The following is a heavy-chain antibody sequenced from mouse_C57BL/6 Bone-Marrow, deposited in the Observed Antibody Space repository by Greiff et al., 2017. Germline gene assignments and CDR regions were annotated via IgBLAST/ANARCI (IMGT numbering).Heavy chain of an antibody. CDR2: IYPRSGNT. J-gene: IGHJ4*01. CDR3: AREGEPFYYYSSYAMDY. V-gene: IGHV1-81*01. CDR1: GYTFTSYG. Sequence: QVQLQQSGAELARPGASVKLSCKASGYTFTSYGISWVKQRTGQGLEWIGEIYPRSGNTYYNEKFKGKATLTADKSSSTAYMELRSLTSEDSAVYFCAREGEPFYYYSSYAMDYWGQGTSVTVSS. D-gene: IGHD1-1*01.